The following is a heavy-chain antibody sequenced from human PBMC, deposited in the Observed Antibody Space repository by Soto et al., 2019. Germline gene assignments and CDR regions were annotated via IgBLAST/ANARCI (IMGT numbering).Heavy chain of an antibody. CDR2: INHSGST. V-gene: IGHV4-34*01. CDR1: GGSFSGYY. D-gene: IGHD2-15*01. J-gene: IGHJ5*02. CDR3: VRGRVVVLVPANLVWFDP. Sequence: PSETLSLTCAVYGGSFSGYYWSWIRQPPGKGLEWVGEINHSGSTNYNPSLKSRVTISVDTSKNQFSLKLSSVTAADTAVYYCVRGRVVVLVPANLVWFDPWCQGSPVTVSS.